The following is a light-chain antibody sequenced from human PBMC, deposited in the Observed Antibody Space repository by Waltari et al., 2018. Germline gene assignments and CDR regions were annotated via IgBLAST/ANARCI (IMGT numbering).Light chain of an antibody. CDR3: QQYHISPQT. V-gene: IGKV3-20*01. J-gene: IGKJ1*01. Sequence: IVLTQSPGPLSLSPGDRATLPCRASQGISSRYVAWYQQKPGQAPRLLIYDASSRATGIPGRFSGSGSGTDFTLTISRLEPEDFAVYYCQQYHISPQTFGQGTKVEIK. CDR1: QGISSRY. CDR2: DAS.